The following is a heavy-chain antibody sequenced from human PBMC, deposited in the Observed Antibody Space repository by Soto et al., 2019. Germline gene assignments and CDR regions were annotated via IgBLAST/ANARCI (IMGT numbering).Heavy chain of an antibody. J-gene: IGHJ6*02. CDR3: ARDSGYDFWSHYYYYGMDV. D-gene: IGHD3-3*01. CDR2: IWYDGSNK. CDR1: GFTFSSYG. Sequence: GGSLRLSCAASGFTFSSYGMHWVRQAPGKGLEWVAVIWYDGSNKYYADSVKGRFTISRDNSKNTLYLQMNSLRAEDTAVYYCARDSGYDFWSHYYYYGMDVWGQGTTVTVSS. V-gene: IGHV3-33*01.